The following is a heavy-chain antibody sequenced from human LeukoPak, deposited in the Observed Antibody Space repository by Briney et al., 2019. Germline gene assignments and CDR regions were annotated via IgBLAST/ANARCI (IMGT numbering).Heavy chain of an antibody. CDR3: ARDLPDGVVISRPYYYYYGMDV. CDR2: ISSSGSTI. D-gene: IGHD3-3*01. V-gene: IGHV3-11*01. J-gene: IGHJ6*02. CDR1: GFTFSDYY. Sequence: PGGSLRLSCAASGFTFSDYYMSSIRQAPGKGLEWVSYISSSGSTIYYADSVKGRFTISRDNSKNSLYLQMNSLRAEDTAVYYCARDLPDGVVISRPYYYYYGMDVWGQGTTVTVSS.